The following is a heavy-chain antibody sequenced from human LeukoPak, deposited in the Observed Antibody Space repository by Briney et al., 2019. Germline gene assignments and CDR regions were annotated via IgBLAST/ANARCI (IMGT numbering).Heavy chain of an antibody. D-gene: IGHD1-1*01. CDR3: ATGFFYFYYMDV. CDR2: IKQDGSEK. CDR1: GFTFSSYA. J-gene: IGHJ6*03. V-gene: IGHV3-7*01. Sequence: GGSLRLSCAASGFTFSSYAMHWVRQAPGKGLEWVANIKQDGSEKYYVDSVKGRFTISRDNAKNSLYLQMNSLRAEDTAVYYCATGFFYFYYMDVWGKGTTVTISS.